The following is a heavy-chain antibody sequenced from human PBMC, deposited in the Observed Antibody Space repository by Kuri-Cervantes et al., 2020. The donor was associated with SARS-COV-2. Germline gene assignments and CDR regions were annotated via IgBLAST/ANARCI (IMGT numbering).Heavy chain of an antibody. J-gene: IGHJ4*02. D-gene: IGHD3-3*01. Sequence: SVKVSCKASGGTFSSYAISWVRQAPGRGLEWMGGIIPIFGTANYAQKFQGRVTITADKSTSTAYMELSSLRSEDTAVYYCARRVRGEWLSQYYFDYWGQGTLVTVSS. CDR3: ARRVRGEWLSQYYFDY. CDR1: GGTFSSYA. CDR2: IIPIFGTA. V-gene: IGHV1-69*06.